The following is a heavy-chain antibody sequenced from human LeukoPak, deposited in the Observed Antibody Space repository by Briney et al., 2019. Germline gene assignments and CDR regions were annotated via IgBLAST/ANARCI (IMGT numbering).Heavy chain of an antibody. CDR3: AILEITTVTTSDY. D-gene: IGHD4-17*01. J-gene: IGHJ4*02. Sequence: SLKVSCTASGGTFSSYAISWVRQAPGQGLEWMGRIIPIVGTANYAQTFRGRVTITADESTSTAYIELSSLISEDPAVYYCAILEITTVTTSDYWGQGTLVTVSS. V-gene: IGHV1-69*01. CDR2: IIPIVGTA. CDR1: GGTFSSYA.